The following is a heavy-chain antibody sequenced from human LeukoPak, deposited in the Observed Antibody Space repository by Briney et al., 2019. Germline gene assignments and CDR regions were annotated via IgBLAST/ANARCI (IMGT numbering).Heavy chain of an antibody. D-gene: IGHD3-22*01. V-gene: IGHV3-23*01. J-gene: IGHJ4*02. CDR3: ARTTYYDDTRGYYLDY. CDR1: GFTFSSYA. CDR2: ISDSGEIT. Sequence: GGSLRLSCTASGFTFSSYAMSWVRQAPGKGLEWVSGISDSGEITFYADSVKGRFTISRDNSENTLYLQMNSLRAEDTAVYYCARTTYYDDTRGYYLDYWGQGTLVTVSS.